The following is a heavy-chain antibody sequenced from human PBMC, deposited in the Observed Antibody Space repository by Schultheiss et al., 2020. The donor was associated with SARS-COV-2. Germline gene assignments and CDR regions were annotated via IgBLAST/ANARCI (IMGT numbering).Heavy chain of an antibody. CDR3: ARDRAPRRYYDFWSGYYTGPDY. V-gene: IGHV3-33*01. Sequence: GGSLRLSCAASGFTFSSYGMHWVRQAPGKGLEWVAVIWYDGSNKYYADSVKGRFTISRDNSKNTLYLQMNSLRAEDTAVYYCARDRAPRRYYDFWSGYYTGPDYWGQGTLVTVSS. D-gene: IGHD3-3*01. J-gene: IGHJ4*02. CDR2: IWYDGSNK. CDR1: GFTFSSYG.